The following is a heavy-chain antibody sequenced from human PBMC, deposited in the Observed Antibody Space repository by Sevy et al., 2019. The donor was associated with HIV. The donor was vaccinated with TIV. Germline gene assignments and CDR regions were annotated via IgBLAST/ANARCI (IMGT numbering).Heavy chain of an antibody. CDR3: ARGPYYYDSSDYYYYFDY. V-gene: IGHV4-30-4*01. CDR1: GGSISSGDYY. Sequence: SETLSLTCTVSGGSISSGDYYWSWIRQPPGKGLEWIGYIYYSGSTYYNPSLKSRVTISVDTSKNQFSLKLSSVTAADTAVYYCARGPYYYDSSDYYYYFDYWGQGTQVTVSS. J-gene: IGHJ4*02. D-gene: IGHD3-22*01. CDR2: IYYSGST.